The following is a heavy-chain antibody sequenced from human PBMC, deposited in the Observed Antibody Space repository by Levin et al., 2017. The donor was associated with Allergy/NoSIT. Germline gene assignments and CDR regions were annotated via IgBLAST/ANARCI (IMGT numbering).Heavy chain of an antibody. Sequence: GESLKISCAASGFSFSTYDMNWVRQAPGKGLEWLSYISTSGSSMYYADSVKGRFTISRDNGKNSLYLQMNSLRAEDTAVYYCGRDFVGDDVWRSPRPNRYSYGMDVWGQGTTVTVSS. CDR1: GFSFSTYD. J-gene: IGHJ6*02. D-gene: IGHD3/OR15-3a*01. V-gene: IGHV3-48*03. CDR2: ISTSGSSM. CDR3: GRDFVGDDVWRSPRPNRYSYGMDV.